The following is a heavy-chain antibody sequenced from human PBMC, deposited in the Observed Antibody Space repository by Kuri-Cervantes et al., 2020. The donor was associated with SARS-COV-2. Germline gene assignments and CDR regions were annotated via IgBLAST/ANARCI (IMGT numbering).Heavy chain of an antibody. Sequence: GESLKISCAASGFTVSSNYMSWVRQAPGKGLEWVSVIYSGGSTYYADSVKGRFTISRDNSKNTLYLQMNSLRVEDTAVYYCAREQGAYGDYVSPLGGMDVWGQGTTVTVSS. V-gene: IGHV3-53*01. CDR2: IYSGGST. CDR1: GFTVSSNY. J-gene: IGHJ6*02. D-gene: IGHD2-21*02. CDR3: AREQGAYGDYVSPLGGMDV.